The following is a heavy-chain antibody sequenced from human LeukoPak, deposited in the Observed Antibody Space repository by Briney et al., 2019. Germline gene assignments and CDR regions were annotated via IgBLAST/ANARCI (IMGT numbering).Heavy chain of an antibody. CDR3: ALTSQYSTFGY. V-gene: IGHV2-5*02. Sequence: SGPTLVNPTQTLTLTCTFSGFSLPTRGVGVGWVRQPPGKALEWLALIYWDDDERYSPSLKSRLTITKDTSKNQVVLTMTNMDPVDTATYYCALTSQYSTFGYWGQGTLITVSS. CDR1: GFSLPTRGVG. D-gene: IGHD2-21*01. J-gene: IGHJ4*02. CDR2: IYWDDDE.